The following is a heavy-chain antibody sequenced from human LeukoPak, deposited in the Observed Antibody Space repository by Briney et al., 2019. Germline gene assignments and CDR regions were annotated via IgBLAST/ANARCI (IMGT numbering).Heavy chain of an antibody. CDR3: ARDKIGYCSSTSCYYFDY. V-gene: IGHV3-7*01. CDR2: IKQDGSEK. Sequence: GVSLRLSCAASGFTFSSYWMSWVRQAPGKGLEWVANIKQDGSEKYYVDSVKGRFTISRDNAKNSLYLQMNSLRAEDTAVYYCARDKIGYCSSTSCYYFDYWGQGTLVTVSS. D-gene: IGHD2-2*01. J-gene: IGHJ4*02. CDR1: GFTFSSYW.